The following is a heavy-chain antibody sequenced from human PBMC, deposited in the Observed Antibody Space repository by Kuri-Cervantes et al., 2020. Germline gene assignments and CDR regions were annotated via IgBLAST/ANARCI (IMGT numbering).Heavy chain of an antibody. Sequence: SSVKVSCQASGCTFSSYAISWVRQAPGQGLEWMGGIIPIFGTANYAQKFQGRVTITADESTSTAYMELSSLRSEDTAVYYCASHSGYCSGGSCYSTFSYYYYMDVWGKGTTVTVSS. D-gene: IGHD2-15*01. V-gene: IGHV1-69*13. J-gene: IGHJ6*03. CDR3: ASHSGYCSGGSCYSTFSYYYYMDV. CDR1: GCTFSSYA. CDR2: IIPIFGTA.